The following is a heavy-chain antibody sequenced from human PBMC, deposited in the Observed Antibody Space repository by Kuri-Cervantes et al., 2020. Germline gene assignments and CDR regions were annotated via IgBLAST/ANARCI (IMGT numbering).Heavy chain of an antibody. CDR2: INHRGRT. J-gene: IGHJ3*02. D-gene: IGHD5/OR15-5a*01. CDR1: GGSFSDYF. V-gene: IGHV4-34*01. CDR3: ARRHLSTGAFDI. Sequence: SETLSLTCAVFGGSFSDYFWTWIRQTPGMGLEWIGEINHRGRTNYNPSLKSRVTISVDTSKNQFSLKVTSVTAADTAVYYCARRHLSTGAFDIWGQGTMVTVSS.